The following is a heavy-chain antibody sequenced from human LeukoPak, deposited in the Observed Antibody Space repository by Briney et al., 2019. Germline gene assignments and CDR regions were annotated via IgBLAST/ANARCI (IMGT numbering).Heavy chain of an antibody. J-gene: IGHJ4*02. Sequence: ASVKVSCKASGYTFTSYAMHWVRQAPGQRLEWMGWINAGNGNTKYSQKFQGRVTITRDTSASTACVELSSLRSEDTAVYYCARDRSPYPLIAEGSYDYWGQGTLVTVSS. CDR2: INAGNGNT. D-gene: IGHD6-13*01. V-gene: IGHV1-3*01. CDR1: GYTFTSYA. CDR3: ARDRSPYPLIAEGSYDY.